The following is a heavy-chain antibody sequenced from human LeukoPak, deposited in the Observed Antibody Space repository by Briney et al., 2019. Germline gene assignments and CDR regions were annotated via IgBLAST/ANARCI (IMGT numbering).Heavy chain of an antibody. CDR1: GFTFSSYA. J-gene: IGHJ4*02. V-gene: IGHV3-30*04. Sequence: GGSLRLSCAASGFTFSSYAMHGVRQAPGKGLEWVAVISYDGSNKYYADSVKGRFTISRDNSKNTLYLQMNSLRAEDTAVYYCARGGELERRLFNFDYWGQGTLVTVSS. D-gene: IGHD1-1*01. CDR3: ARGGELERRLFNFDY. CDR2: ISYDGSNK.